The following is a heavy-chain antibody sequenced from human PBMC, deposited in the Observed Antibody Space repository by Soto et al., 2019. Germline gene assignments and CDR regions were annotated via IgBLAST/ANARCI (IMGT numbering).Heavy chain of an antibody. CDR2: INHSGST. CDR1: GGSFSSYY. V-gene: IGHV4-34*01. J-gene: IGHJ5*02. CDR3: ASYPSSAPAPPAHPS. D-gene: IGHD2-2*01. Sequence: SEAMARTGEGYGGSFSSYYWSWIRQPPGKGLEWIGEINHSGSTNYNPSLKSRVTISVXTXXNXXXLXLXXVTXAATAVYYCASYPSSAPAPPAHPSWGPATLVTAS.